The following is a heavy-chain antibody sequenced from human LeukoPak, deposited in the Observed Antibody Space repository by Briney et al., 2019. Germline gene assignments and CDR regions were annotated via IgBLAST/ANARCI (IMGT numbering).Heavy chain of an antibody. CDR3: APQQAYSPYNWFDP. V-gene: IGHV3-74*03. J-gene: IGHJ5*02. CDR2: IHPDGSIT. D-gene: IGHD5-12*01. CDR1: GFTFSSYA. Sequence: GGSLRLSCAASGFTFSSYAMSWVRQAPGTGLVWVSRIHPDGSITTYADSVKGRFTISRDNAENTLYLQMNSLRAEDTGVYYCAPQQAYSPYNWFDPWGQGTLVTVSS.